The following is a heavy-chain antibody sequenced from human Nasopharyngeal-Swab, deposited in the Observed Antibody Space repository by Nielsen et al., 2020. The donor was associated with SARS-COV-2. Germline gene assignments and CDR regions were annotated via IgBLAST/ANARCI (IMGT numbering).Heavy chain of an antibody. V-gene: IGHV3-23*01. J-gene: IGHJ3*02. CDR1: GVPFSNTI. D-gene: IGHD6-19*01. CDR2: ISFDGST. Sequence: GASLKISCVVSGVPFSNTIVTWVRQAPGKGLEWVSVISFDGSTYYGDSVKGRSTISRDDSRNTVYLHLNTLRAEDTAVYYCARERYTSGRCGIYDNWGPGTMVTVSS. CDR3: ARERYTSGRCGIYDN.